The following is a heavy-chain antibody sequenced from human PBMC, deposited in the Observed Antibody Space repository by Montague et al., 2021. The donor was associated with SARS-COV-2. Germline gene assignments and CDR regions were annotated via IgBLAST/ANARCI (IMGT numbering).Heavy chain of an antibody. CDR2: IYSSGST. D-gene: IGHD6-13*01. V-gene: IGHV4-39*07. J-gene: IGHJ6*02. CDR3: ARVGRQQLGRLSGMDV. Sequence: SETLSLTCTVSGGSISSSSYYWGWIRQPPGKGLEWIGRIYSSGSTYYNPSLKSRVTISVDTSKNQFSLKLSSVTAADTAVYYCARVGRQQLGRLSGMDVWGQGTTVTVSS. CDR1: GGSISSSSYY.